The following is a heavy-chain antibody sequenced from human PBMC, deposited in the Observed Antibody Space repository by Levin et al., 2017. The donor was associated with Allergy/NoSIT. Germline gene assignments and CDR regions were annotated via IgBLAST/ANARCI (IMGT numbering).Heavy chain of an antibody. CDR3: ARDGPYGGNSIDY. J-gene: IGHJ4*02. Sequence: PGGSLRLSCAASGFTFSPYSMNWVRQAPGKGLEWVSSISSTSSYIYYADSVRGRFTISRDNAKNSLYLQMNSLRAEDTAVYYCARDGPYGGNSIDYWGQGTLVTVSS. D-gene: IGHD4-23*01. CDR1: GFTFSPYS. CDR2: ISSTSSYI. V-gene: IGHV3-21*01.